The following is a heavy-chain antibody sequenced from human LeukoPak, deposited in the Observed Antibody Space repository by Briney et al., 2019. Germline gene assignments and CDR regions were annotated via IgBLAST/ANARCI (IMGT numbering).Heavy chain of an antibody. J-gene: IGHJ6*02. CDR2: IHHSGSPT. Sequence: SETLSLTCTVSGGSISSHYWGWIRQPPGKGLEWLGYIHHSGSPTNYNPSLKNRVTISVDTSKNQFSLKLNSVTAADTAMYYCARGMAVSGTHYYYFYAMDVWGQGTTVTVSS. V-gene: IGHV4-59*11. CDR3: ARGMAVSGTHYYYFYAMDV. CDR1: GGSISSHY. D-gene: IGHD6-19*01.